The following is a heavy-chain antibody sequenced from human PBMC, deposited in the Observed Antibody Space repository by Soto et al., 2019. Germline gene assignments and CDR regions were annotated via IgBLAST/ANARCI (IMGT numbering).Heavy chain of an antibody. CDR3: APRRPGSYLTY. V-gene: IGHV2-5*02. CDR2: IYWDDDN. Sequence: QITLKESGPTLVKPTQTLTLTCTLSGFSLTTNGVGVGWIRQPPGKALEWLALIYWDDDNRYSPSLESRLTLTKDTPKNRVVLTMTTIDPVDTASDYCAPRRPGSYLTYWGPGTLVTVSS. D-gene: IGHD6-25*01. J-gene: IGHJ4*02. CDR1: GFSLTTNGVG.